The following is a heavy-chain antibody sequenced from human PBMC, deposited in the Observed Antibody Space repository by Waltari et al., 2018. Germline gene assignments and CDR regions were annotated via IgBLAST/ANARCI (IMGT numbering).Heavy chain of an antibody. J-gene: IGHJ5*02. D-gene: IGHD3-22*01. V-gene: IGHV3-33*01. CDR3: AREVDTMIFDP. Sequence: QVQLVESGGGVVQPGRSLRLSCAASGFTFSSYGMLWVRQAPGKGLEWVAVIWDDGSNKYYADSVKGRFTISRDNSKNTLYLQMNSLRAEDTAVYYCAREVDTMIFDPWGQGTLVTVSS. CDR1: GFTFSSYG. CDR2: IWDDGSNK.